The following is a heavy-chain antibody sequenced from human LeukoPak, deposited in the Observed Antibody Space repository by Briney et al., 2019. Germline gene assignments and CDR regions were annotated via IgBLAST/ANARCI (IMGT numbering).Heavy chain of an antibody. Sequence: GGSLRLSCAASGFTFSSYEVNWVRQAPGKGLEWVSHSSSSGSTIYYAGSVKGRFTIARDNAKNLVYLQMNSLRAEDTAVYYCARGSLHSAYGFDYWGQGTLVTASS. J-gene: IGHJ4*02. D-gene: IGHD5-12*01. CDR3: ARGSLHSAYGFDY. V-gene: IGHV3-48*03. CDR2: SSSSGSTI. CDR1: GFTFSSYE.